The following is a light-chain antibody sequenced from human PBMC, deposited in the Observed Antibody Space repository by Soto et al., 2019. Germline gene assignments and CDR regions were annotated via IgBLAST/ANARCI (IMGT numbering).Light chain of an antibody. J-gene: IGLJ1*01. Sequence: QSALTQPASVSRSPGQSITISCTGTSSDVGGYSYVSWYQQHPGDAPKLMIYHVTNRPSGVSDRFSGSKSGNTASLTISGLRAGDEADYYCSSYTSSTVYIFGTGTKVTVL. CDR3: SSYTSSTVYI. CDR2: HVT. CDR1: SSDVGGYSY. V-gene: IGLV2-14*03.